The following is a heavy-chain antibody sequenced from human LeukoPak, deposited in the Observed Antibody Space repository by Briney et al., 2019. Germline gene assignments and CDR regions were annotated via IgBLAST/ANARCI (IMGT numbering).Heavy chain of an antibody. V-gene: IGHV4-34*01. J-gene: IGHJ4*02. CDR2: INHSGST. CDR1: GGSFSGYY. Sequence: PSETLSLTCAVYGGSFSGYYWSWIRQPPGKGLEWIGEINHSGSTNYNPSLKSRVTISVDTSKNQFYLKLSSVTAADTAVYYCARGWEYYYDSSGTFDYWGQGTLVTVSS. CDR3: ARGWEYYYDSSGTFDY. D-gene: IGHD3-22*01.